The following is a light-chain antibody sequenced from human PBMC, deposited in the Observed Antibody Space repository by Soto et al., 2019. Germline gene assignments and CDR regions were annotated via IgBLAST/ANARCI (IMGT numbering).Light chain of an antibody. CDR3: IQALQTPHT. Sequence: DLVMTQSPLSLSVTPAESASISCKSSQSLLHSNGFNYLDWYLQKPGQSPQLLIYLGSNRASGVPDRFSGSGSGTDFTLKINRVEADDVGVYYCIQALQTPHTFGHGTKLEIK. CDR1: QSLLHSNGFNY. J-gene: IGKJ2*01. CDR2: LGS. V-gene: IGKV2-28*01.